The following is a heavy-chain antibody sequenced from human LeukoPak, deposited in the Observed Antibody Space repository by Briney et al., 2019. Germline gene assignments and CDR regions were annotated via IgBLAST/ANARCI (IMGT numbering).Heavy chain of an antibody. CDR3: ARDLVSAGFDI. J-gene: IGHJ3*02. V-gene: IGHV7-4-1*02. CDR2: INTNTGIP. CDR1: GYTFTSYA. Sequence: VASVKVSCKASGYTFTSYAMHWVRQAPGQGLELMGWINTNTGIPTYAQGFAGRFVFSLDTSVTTAYLQITSLKAEDTAVYYCARDLVSAGFDIWGQGTMVTVSS. D-gene: IGHD6-6*01.